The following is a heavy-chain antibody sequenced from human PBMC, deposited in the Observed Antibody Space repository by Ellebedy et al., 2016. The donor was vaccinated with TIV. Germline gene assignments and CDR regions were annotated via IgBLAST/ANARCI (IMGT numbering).Heavy chain of an antibody. CDR2: IIPIFGTA. J-gene: IGHJ4*02. D-gene: IGHD6-19*01. Sequence: SVKVSXXASGGTFSSYAISWVRQAPGQGLEWMGGIIPIFGTANYAQKFQGRVTITADESTSTAYMELSSLRSEETAVYYCARGPAVAGTADYWGQGTLVTVSS. V-gene: IGHV1-69*13. CDR1: GGTFSSYA. CDR3: ARGPAVAGTADY.